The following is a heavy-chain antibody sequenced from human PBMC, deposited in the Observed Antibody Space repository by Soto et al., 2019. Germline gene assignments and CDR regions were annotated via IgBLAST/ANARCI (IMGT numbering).Heavy chain of an antibody. V-gene: IGHV5-51*01. CDR3: ARHWDDIGGSGRQWLVPDYFDY. Sequence: EVQLVQSGAEVKKPGESLKISCKGSGYSFTSYWIGWVRQMPGKGLEWMGIIYPGDSDTRYSPSFQGQVTISADKSISTAYLQWSSLKASDTAMYYCARHWDDIGGSGRQWLVPDYFDYWGQGTLVTVSS. D-gene: IGHD6-19*01. CDR1: GYSFTSYW. CDR2: IYPGDSDT. J-gene: IGHJ4*02.